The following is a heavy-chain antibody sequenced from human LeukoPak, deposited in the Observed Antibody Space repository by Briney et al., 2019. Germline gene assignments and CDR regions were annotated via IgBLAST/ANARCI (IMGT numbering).Heavy chain of an antibody. CDR3: ANGPGSNTTSFDY. J-gene: IGHJ4*02. D-gene: IGHD1-26*01. CDR2: ISYDGRNK. CDR1: GFTFSNYG. V-gene: IGHV3-30*18. Sequence: GGSLRLSCAASGFTFSNYGMHWVRQAPGKGLEWVAVISYDGRNKFYADSVKGRFTISRDNSKNTLYLQMNSLRAEDTAVYYCANGPGSNTTSFDYWGQGTLVTVSS.